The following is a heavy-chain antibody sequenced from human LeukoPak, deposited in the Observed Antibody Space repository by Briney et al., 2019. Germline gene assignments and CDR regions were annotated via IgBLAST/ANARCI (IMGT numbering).Heavy chain of an antibody. CDR3: ALGSDCNY. Sequence: PGGSLRLSCAASGLTFSSYAMSWVRQAPGKTLEWVSSIRANGGTTYYADSVEGRFTISRDNSKNTLYLQMSSLRAEDTAVYYCALGSDCNYWGQGTLVTVSS. V-gene: IGHV3-23*01. CDR1: GLTFSSYA. D-gene: IGHD2-21*02. CDR2: IRANGGTT. J-gene: IGHJ4*02.